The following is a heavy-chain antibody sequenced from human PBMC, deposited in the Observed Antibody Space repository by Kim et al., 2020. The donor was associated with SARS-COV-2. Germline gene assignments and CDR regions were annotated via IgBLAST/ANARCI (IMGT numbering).Heavy chain of an antibody. J-gene: IGHJ6*02. V-gene: IGHV3-74*01. CDR2: INSDGSST. CDR1: GFTFSSYW. Sequence: GGSLRLSCAASGFTFSSYWMHWVRQAPGKGLVWVSRINSDGSSTSYADSVKGRFTISRDNAKNTLYLQMNSLRAEDTAVYYCARVVAAAGYYYYYGMDVWGQGTTVTVFS. CDR3: ARVVAAAGYYYYYGMDV. D-gene: IGHD6-13*01.